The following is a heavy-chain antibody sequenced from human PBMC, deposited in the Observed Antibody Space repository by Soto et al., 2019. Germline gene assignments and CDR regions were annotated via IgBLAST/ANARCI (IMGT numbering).Heavy chain of an antibody. D-gene: IGHD2-2*01. CDR3: ARDGDCSSTSCRGGSRWFAP. CDR2: MYHTGNT. J-gene: IGHJ5*02. Sequence: PSETLSLTCTVSGGSISTYYWSWIRQPPGKGLEWIGYMYHTGNTYYNPSLKSRVTISVDRSKNQLSLKLSSVTAADTAVYYCARDGDCSSTSCRGGSRWFAPWGQGTLVTVSS. V-gene: IGHV4-59*12. CDR1: GGSISTYY.